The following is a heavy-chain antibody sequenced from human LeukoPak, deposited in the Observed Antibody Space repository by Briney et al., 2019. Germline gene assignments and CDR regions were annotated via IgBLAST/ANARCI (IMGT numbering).Heavy chain of an antibody. Sequence: GASVKVSCKASGYTFTSYAMHWVRQAPGQRLEWMGWINAGNGNTKYSQKFQGRVTITRDTSASSAYMELSSLRSEDTAAYYCARAERTTMVRGQELDYWGQGTLVTVSS. V-gene: IGHV1-3*01. D-gene: IGHD3-10*01. CDR2: INAGNGNT. J-gene: IGHJ4*02. CDR1: GYTFTSYA. CDR3: ARAERTTMVRGQELDY.